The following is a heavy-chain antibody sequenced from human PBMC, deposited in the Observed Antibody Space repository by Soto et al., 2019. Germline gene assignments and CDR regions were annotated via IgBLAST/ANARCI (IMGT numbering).Heavy chain of an antibody. CDR1: GFTFSSYA. CDR3: AVPWLGIAVAGTTDY. D-gene: IGHD6-19*01. CDR2: ISGSGGST. Sequence: GGSLRLSCAASGFTFSSYAMSWVRQAPGKGLEWVSAISGSGGSTYYADSVKGRFTISRDNSKNTLYLQMNSLRAEDTAVYYCAVPWLGIAVAGTTDYWGQGTLVTVSA. J-gene: IGHJ4*02. V-gene: IGHV3-23*01.